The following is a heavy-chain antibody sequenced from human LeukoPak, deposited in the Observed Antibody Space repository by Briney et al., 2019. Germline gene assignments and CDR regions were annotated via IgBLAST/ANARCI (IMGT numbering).Heavy chain of an antibody. D-gene: IGHD2-15*01. CDR3: ARASGYCSGGSCFDFDY. Sequence: PGGSLRLSCAASGFTFSSYSMNWVRQAPGKGLEWVSYISSSSSTIYYADSVKGRFTISRDNAKNSLYLQMNSLRAEDTAVYYCARASGYCSGGSCFDFDYWGQGTLVTVSS. V-gene: IGHV3-48*01. J-gene: IGHJ4*02. CDR1: GFTFSSYS. CDR2: ISSSSSTI.